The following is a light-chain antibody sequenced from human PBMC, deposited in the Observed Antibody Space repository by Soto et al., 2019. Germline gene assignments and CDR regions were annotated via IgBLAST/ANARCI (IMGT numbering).Light chain of an antibody. Sequence: QLVLPQSPSASASLGASVNLTCTLSSGHSSYAIAWHQQQPEKGPRYLMKLNTDGSHSKGDGIPDLFSGSSSGAERYLTISSLQSEDEADYYCQTWGAGIRVFGGGTKLTVL. J-gene: IGLJ2*01. CDR3: QTWGAGIRV. CDR1: SGHSSYA. CDR2: LNTDGSH. V-gene: IGLV4-69*01.